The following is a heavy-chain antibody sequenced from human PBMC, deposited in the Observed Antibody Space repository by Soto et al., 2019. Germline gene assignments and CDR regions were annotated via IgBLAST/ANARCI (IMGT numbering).Heavy chain of an antibody. CDR3: ARDNQYYDFWSGYPSYYYYGMDV. Sequence: GGSLRLSCAASGFTFSSYWMHWVRQAPGKGLVWVSRINSDGSSTSYADSVKGRFTISRDNAKNTLYLQMNSLRAEDTAVYYCARDNQYYDFWSGYPSYYYYGMDVWGQGTKVTVSS. CDR2: INSDGSST. V-gene: IGHV3-74*01. D-gene: IGHD3-3*01. CDR1: GFTFSSYW. J-gene: IGHJ6*02.